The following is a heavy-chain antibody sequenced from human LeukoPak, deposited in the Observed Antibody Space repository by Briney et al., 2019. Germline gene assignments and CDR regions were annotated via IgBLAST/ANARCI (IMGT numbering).Heavy chain of an antibody. CDR3: GRDIRYFDL. CDR1: GFTFSSYW. Sequence: PGGSLRLSCAASGFTFSSYWMTWVRQAPGKGLEWVGNINQEGRDKNYVDSVKGRFTISRDNAKNSLYLQMNNLRAEDTAVYYCGRDIRYFDLWGRGTLVTVSS. V-gene: IGHV3-7*01. CDR2: INQEGRDK. J-gene: IGHJ2*01.